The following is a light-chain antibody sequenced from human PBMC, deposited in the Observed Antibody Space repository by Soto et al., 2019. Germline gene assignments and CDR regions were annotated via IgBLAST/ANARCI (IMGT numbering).Light chain of an antibody. CDR1: SSDVGGYNY. CDR3: SSYGGSNNLV. CDR2: EVN. Sequence: QSVLTQPPSASGSPGQSVTISCTGTSSDVGGYNYVSWYQQHPGKAPKLMIYEVNKRPSGVPDRFSGSKSGNTASLTVSGLQAEDEAVYYCSSYGGSNNLVFGGGTKVTVL. V-gene: IGLV2-8*01. J-gene: IGLJ2*01.